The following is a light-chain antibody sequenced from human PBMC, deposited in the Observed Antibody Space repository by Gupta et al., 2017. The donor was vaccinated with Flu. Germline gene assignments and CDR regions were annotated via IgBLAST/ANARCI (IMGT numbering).Light chain of an antibody. CDR1: TGAVNSGHY. CDR3: LRAYSGDRQV. J-gene: IGLJ3*02. CDR2: DKS. V-gene: IGLV7-46*01. Sequence: QAVATQEPSLTVSQGGTVTLTCGSSTGAVNSGHYLYWFQQNPCQAHRLLIYDKSNKHYVTPARFSGSCRGSKSALTLSGAKAEEEAEYYCLRAYSGDRQVFGGGTKLTVL.